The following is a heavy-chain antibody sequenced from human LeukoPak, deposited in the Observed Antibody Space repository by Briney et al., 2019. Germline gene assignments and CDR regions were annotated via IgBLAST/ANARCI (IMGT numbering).Heavy chain of an antibody. D-gene: IGHD6-13*01. CDR1: GGSISSSSYY. CDR2: IYYSGST. V-gene: IGHV4-39*01. J-gene: IGHJ4*02. Sequence: PSETLSLTCTVSGGSISSSSYYWGWIRQPPGKGLEWIGSIYYSGSTYYNPSLKSRVTISVDTSKNQFSLKLSSVTAADTAVYYCARSGYSSSWTGDYWGQGTLVTVSS. CDR3: ARSGYSSSWTGDY.